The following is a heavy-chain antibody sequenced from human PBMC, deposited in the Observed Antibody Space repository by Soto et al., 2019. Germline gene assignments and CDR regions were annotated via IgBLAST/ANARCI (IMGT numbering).Heavy chain of an antibody. Sequence: QVQLVESGGGVVQPGRSLRLSCAASGFTFSSYAMHWVRQAPGKGLEWVAVISYDGSNKYYADSVKGRFTISRDNSKNTLYLQMNSLRAEDTAVYYCARDQEGSSSSGYYYYYGMDVWGQGTTVTVSS. CDR3: ARDQEGSSSSGYYYYYGMDV. V-gene: IGHV3-30-3*01. CDR2: ISYDGSNK. J-gene: IGHJ6*02. CDR1: GFTFSSYA. D-gene: IGHD6-6*01.